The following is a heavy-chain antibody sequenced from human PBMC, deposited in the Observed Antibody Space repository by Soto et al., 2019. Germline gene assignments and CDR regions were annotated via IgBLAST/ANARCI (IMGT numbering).Heavy chain of an antibody. V-gene: IGHV3-73*01. CDR3: TGPTVTSNWFDP. Sequence: GGSLRLSCAASGFTFSGSAMHWVRQASGKGLEWVGRIRSKANSYATAYAASVKGRFTISRDDSKNTAYLQMNSLKTEDTAVYYCTGPTVTSNWFDPWGQGTLVTVSS. D-gene: IGHD4-4*01. J-gene: IGHJ5*02. CDR2: IRSKANSYAT. CDR1: GFTFSGSA.